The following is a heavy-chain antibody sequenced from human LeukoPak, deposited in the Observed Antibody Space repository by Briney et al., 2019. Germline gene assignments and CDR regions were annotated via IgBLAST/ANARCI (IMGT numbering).Heavy chain of an antibody. J-gene: IGHJ4*02. V-gene: IGHV4-4*07. Sequence: SETLSLTCTVSVCSISTYYWTWIRQPAGKGLEWIGRIYTSGGTNYNPSLKSRVTMSVDTSTNQFSLKLSSVTAADTAMYYCARAAEYSSGWYLFDFWAQGILVTVSA. CDR1: VCSISTYY. CDR3: ARAAEYSSGWYLFDF. CDR2: IYTSGGT. D-gene: IGHD6-19*01.